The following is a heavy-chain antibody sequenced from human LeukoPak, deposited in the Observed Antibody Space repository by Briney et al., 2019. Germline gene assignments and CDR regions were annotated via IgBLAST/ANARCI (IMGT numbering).Heavy chain of an antibody. Sequence: SVKVSCKASGGTFSSYAISWVRQAPGQGLEWMGGIIPIFGTANYAQKFQGRVTITADESTSTAYMELSSLRSEDTAVYYCARDRDLYSGYDSSPYYFGYWGQGTLVTASS. CDR1: GGTFSSYA. CDR2: IIPIFGTA. J-gene: IGHJ4*02. D-gene: IGHD5-12*01. CDR3: ARDRDLYSGYDSSPYYFGY. V-gene: IGHV1-69*01.